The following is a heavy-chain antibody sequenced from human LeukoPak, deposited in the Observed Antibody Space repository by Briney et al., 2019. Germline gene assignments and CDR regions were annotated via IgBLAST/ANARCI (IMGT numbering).Heavy chain of an antibody. Sequence: SQTLSLTCTVSGGSISSGGYYWSWIRRHPGKGLEWIGYIYYSGSTYYNPSLKSRVTISVDTSKNQFSLKLSSVTAADTAVYYCARGPMTTVTTNAFDIWGQGTMVTVSS. CDR3: ARGPMTTVTTNAFDI. CDR1: GGSISSGGYY. CDR2: IYYSGST. V-gene: IGHV4-31*03. J-gene: IGHJ3*02. D-gene: IGHD4-17*01.